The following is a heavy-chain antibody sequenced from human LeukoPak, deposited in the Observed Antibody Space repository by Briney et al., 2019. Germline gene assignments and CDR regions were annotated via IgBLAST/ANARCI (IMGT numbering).Heavy chain of an antibody. CDR1: GFTFSSYS. D-gene: IGHD2-2*01. CDR2: ISSSSSYI. Sequence: GGSLRLSCAASGFTFSSYSMNWVRQAPGKGLEWVSSISSSSSYIYYADSVKGRFTISRDNAKNSLYLQMNSLRAEDTAVYYCAKDRRIIVVVPAAINYYYGMDVWGKGTTVTVSS. V-gene: IGHV3-21*01. J-gene: IGHJ6*04. CDR3: AKDRRIIVVVPAAINYYYGMDV.